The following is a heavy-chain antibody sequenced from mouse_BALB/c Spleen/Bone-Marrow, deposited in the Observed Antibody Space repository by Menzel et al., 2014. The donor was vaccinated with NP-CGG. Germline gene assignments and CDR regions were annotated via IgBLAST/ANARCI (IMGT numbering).Heavy chain of an antibody. CDR3: SRGVLAYFDY. J-gene: IGHJ2*01. V-gene: IGHV1S135*01. Sequence: VQLQQSGPELVKPGASVKVSCKASGYAFTNYNMNWVKQSHGKSLEWIGYIDPYSGGTNYNQKFRGKATLTVDKSPSTAYMHLNSLTSEDSAVYYCSRGVLAYFDYWGQSTTLTVSS. CDR2: IDPYSGGT. CDR1: GYAFTNYN. D-gene: IGHD2-14*01.